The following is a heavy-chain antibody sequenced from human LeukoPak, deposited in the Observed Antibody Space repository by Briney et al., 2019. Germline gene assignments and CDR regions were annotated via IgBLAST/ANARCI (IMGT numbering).Heavy chain of an antibody. J-gene: IGHJ4*02. CDR2: IYSGGST. CDR1: GFTFSSYG. V-gene: IGHV3-NL1*01. D-gene: IGHD5-18*01. Sequence: GGSLRLSCAASGFTFSSYGMHWVRQAPGKGLEWVSVIYSGGSTYYADSVKGRFTISRDNSKNTLYLQMNSLRAEDTAVYYCANTGGYSYGNYWGQGTLVTVSS. CDR3: ANTGGYSYGNY.